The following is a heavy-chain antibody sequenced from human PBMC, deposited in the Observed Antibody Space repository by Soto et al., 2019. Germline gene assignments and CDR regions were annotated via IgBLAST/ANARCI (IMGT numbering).Heavy chain of an antibody. V-gene: IGHV4-34*01. J-gene: IGHJ5*02. CDR3: ARTLAARRGLYNWFDP. CDR2: INHSGST. Sequence: ETLSLTCAVYGGSFSGYYWSWIRQPPGKGLEWIGEINHSGSTNYNPSLKSRVTISVDTSKNQFSLKLSSVTAADTAVYYCARTLAARRGLYNWFDPWGREPWSPSPQ. CDR1: GGSFSGYY. D-gene: IGHD6-6*01.